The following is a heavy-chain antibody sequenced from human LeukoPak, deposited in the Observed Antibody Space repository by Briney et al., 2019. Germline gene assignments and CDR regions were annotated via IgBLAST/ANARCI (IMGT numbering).Heavy chain of an antibody. CDR1: GFTFSSYS. V-gene: IGHV3-21*01. Sequence: GGSLRLSCAASGFTFSSYSMNWVRQAPGKGLEWVSYISSNSRYIYYADSVKGRFTISRDNAKNTLYLQMNSLRAEDTAVYYCAREDGSGWYEVDYWGQGTLVTVSS. J-gene: IGHJ4*02. CDR3: AREDGSGWYEVDY. D-gene: IGHD6-19*01. CDR2: ISSNSRYI.